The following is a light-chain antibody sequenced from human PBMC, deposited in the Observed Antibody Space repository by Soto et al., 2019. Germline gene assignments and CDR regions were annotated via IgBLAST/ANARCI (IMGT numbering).Light chain of an antibody. V-gene: IGKV1-39*01. CDR1: QSISRY. J-gene: IGKJ5*01. CDR3: QQSYGTTIT. Sequence: QMTQSPSSLSASVGDRVTITCRASQSISRYLNWYQQKPGKAPNXXIYVASSLQSEVPSRFSVSGSGTDVTLTITSLQHEDFATYYCQQSYGTTITFGQGARLEIK. CDR2: VAS.